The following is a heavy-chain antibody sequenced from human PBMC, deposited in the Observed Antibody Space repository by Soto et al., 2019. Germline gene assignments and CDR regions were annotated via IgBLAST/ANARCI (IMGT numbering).Heavy chain of an antibody. D-gene: IGHD3-10*01. CDR2: IYNDGTYS. CDR3: TRGPRPISTGTGAY. J-gene: IGHJ4*02. V-gene: IGHV3-74*01. CDR1: GFIFKMYW. Sequence: GGSLRLSCAASGFIFKMYWMHWVRQSPGKGLVWISRIYNDGTYSDCADSVRGRFTISRDNVNDTLYLQMNNLRAEDSGLYYCTRGPRPISTGTGAYWGQGTQVTVSS.